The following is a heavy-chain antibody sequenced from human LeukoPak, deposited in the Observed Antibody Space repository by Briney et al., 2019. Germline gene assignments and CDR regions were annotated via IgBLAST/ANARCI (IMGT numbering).Heavy chain of an antibody. CDR2: ISGSGGST. CDR3: AHSPLGVDFDY. D-gene: IGHD3-16*01. CDR1: GFTFSSYA. J-gene: IGHJ4*02. V-gene: IGHV3-23*01. Sequence: GRSLRLSCAAAGFTFSSYAMSWVRQAPGKGLEWVSAISGSGGSTYYADSVKGRFTISRDNSKNTLYLQMNSLRAEDTAVYYCAHSPLGVDFDYWGQGTLVTVSS.